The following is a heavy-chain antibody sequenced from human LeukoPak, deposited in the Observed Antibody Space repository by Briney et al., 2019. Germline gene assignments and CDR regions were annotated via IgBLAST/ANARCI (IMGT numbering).Heavy chain of an antibody. CDR1: GFTFSDYA. Sequence: GRSLRLSCAASGFTFSDYALSWVRQASGKGLEWVSYFSSSSSHIYYADSVKGRFTISRDNAKNSLYLQMNSLRAEDTAVYYCARDTTVTTVFDAFDIWGQGTMVTVSS. J-gene: IGHJ3*02. CDR2: FSSSSSHI. V-gene: IGHV3-21*01. D-gene: IGHD4-17*01. CDR3: ARDTTVTTVFDAFDI.